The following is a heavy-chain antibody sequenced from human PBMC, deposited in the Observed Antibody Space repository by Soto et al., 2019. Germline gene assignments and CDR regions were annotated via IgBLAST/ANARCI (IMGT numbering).Heavy chain of an antibody. CDR1: GDSVSTYY. CDR3: ARGSVVQYWYFDL. Sequence: SETLSLTCTVSGDSVSTYYWSWIRQPPGKELEWIGYIYYNGSLEYNPSLKSRVTLSLDTSKNQFSLKLDSVTAADTAVYYCARGSVVQYWYFDLWGRGTLVTVSS. V-gene: IGHV4-59*02. CDR2: IYYNGSL. J-gene: IGHJ2*01. D-gene: IGHD2-15*01.